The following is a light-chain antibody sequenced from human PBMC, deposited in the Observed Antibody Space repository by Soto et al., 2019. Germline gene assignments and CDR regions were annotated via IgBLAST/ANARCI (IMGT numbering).Light chain of an antibody. Sequence: EIVMTQSPATLSVSPGERATLSCRASQSVSSNLAWYQQKPGQAPRLLIYGASTRATGFPARFSGSGSGTEFTLTISSLQSEAFAVYYCQQYNNWPPLTFGGGTKVEIK. V-gene: IGKV3-15*01. CDR3: QQYNNWPPLT. CDR2: GAS. J-gene: IGKJ4*01. CDR1: QSVSSN.